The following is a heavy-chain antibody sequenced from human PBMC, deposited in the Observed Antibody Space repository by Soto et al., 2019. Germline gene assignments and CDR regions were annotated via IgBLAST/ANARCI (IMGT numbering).Heavy chain of an antibody. V-gene: IGHV5-51*03. CDR3: ARRRYYGSGGDAFDI. D-gene: IGHD3-10*01. CDR2: IYPGDSDT. CDR1: GYTFPNYW. J-gene: IGHJ3*02. Sequence: VQLLQSGAEVKEPGESLKISCKGSGYTFPNYWIAWVRQMPGKGLEWMGIIYPGDSDTRYSPSFQGQVIISADKSISTAYLQWSSLKASDTAMYYCARRRYYGSGGDAFDIWGRGTMVTVSS.